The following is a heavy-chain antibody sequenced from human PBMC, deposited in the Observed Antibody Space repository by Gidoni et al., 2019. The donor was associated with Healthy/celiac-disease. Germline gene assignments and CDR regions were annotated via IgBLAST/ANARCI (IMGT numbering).Heavy chain of an antibody. Sequence: QGQLVESGGGVVQPGRSLRLYGAAAGVTCRSYGMTWVRQAPGKVLELVAVLSYDGSNKYYADSVKGRFTISRDNSKNTLYLQMNSLRAEDTAVYYCAKVSIAAAGNVGIYYGMDVWGQGTTVTVSS. CDR3: AKVSIAAAGNVGIYYGMDV. CDR1: GVTCRSYG. CDR2: LSYDGSNK. V-gene: IGHV3-30*18. D-gene: IGHD6-13*01. J-gene: IGHJ6*02.